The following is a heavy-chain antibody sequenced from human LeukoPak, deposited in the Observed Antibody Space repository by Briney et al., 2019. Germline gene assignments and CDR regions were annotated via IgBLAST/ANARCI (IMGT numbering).Heavy chain of an antibody. CDR1: GFTFSSYA. V-gene: IGHV3-30-3*01. CDR2: ISYDGSNK. Sequence: PGGSLRLSCAASGFTFSSYAMHWVRQAPGKGLEWVAVISYDGSNKYYADSVKGRFTISRDNSKNTLYLQMNSLRAEDTAVYYCARAALLGVVTYYYMDVWGKGTTVTVSS. D-gene: IGHD3-3*01. CDR3: ARAALLGVVTYYYMDV. J-gene: IGHJ6*03.